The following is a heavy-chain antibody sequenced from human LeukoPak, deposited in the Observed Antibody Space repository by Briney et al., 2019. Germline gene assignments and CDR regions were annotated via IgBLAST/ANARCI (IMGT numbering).Heavy chain of an antibody. J-gene: IGHJ3*02. Sequence: SGWSLRLSCAASGFTFSSYAMSWVRQAPGKGLEWVSAISGSGGSTYYADSVKGRFTISRDNSKNTLYLQMNSLRAEDTAVYYCAKDLSSGWSHDAFDIWGQGTMVTVSS. D-gene: IGHD6-19*01. V-gene: IGHV3-23*01. CDR3: AKDLSSGWSHDAFDI. CDR2: ISGSGGST. CDR1: GFTFSSYA.